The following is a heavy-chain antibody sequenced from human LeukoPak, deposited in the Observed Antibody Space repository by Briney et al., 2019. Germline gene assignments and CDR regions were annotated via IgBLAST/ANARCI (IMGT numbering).Heavy chain of an antibody. V-gene: IGHV1-2*02. CDR3: ARVPMATIQQDAFDI. CDR1: GYTFTGYY. Sequence: ASVKVSCKASGYTFTGYYMHWVRQAPGQGLEWMGWINPNSGGTNYAQKFQGRVTMTRDTSISTAYMELSRLRSDDTAVYYCARVPMATIQQDAFDIWGQGTMVTVSS. CDR2: INPNSGGT. J-gene: IGHJ3*02. D-gene: IGHD5-24*01.